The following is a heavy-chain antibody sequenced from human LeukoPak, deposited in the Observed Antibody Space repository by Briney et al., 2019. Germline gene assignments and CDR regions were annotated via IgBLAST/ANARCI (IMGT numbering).Heavy chain of an antibody. D-gene: IGHD3-22*01. J-gene: IGHJ3*02. CDR1: GGSISGYY. V-gene: IGHV4-59*08. CDR2: IFYSGTT. CDR3: ARGPYSYDSSGAFDI. Sequence: PSETLSPTCTVSGGSISGYYWGWIRQPPGKGLEYIGFIFYSGTTNYNPSLKSRVTISVDTSKNQFSLKLSSVTAADTAVYFCARGPYSYDSSGAFDIWGQGTMVTVSS.